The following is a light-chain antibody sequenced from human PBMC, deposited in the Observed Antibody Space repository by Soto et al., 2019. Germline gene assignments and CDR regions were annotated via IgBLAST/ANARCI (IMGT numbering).Light chain of an antibody. J-gene: IGKJ1*01. CDR3: QQYNNWPPGT. V-gene: IGKV3D-15*01. Sequence: ETLMTQSPATLSVSRGERATLSCRASQSVNNNLAWYQQKPGQAPRLLIYDASNRATGIPARFSGSGSGTEFTLTISSLQSEDFAVYYCQQYNNWPPGTFGQGTKVDIK. CDR2: DAS. CDR1: QSVNNN.